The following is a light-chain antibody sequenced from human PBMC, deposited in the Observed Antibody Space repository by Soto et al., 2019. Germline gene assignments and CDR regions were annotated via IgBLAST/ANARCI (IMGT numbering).Light chain of an antibody. Sequence: DIQMTQSPSSLSASVGARVTITCRASQGISSYLAWYQQKPGKAPKLLIYAASTRATGIPDRFSGSGSETEFTLTISGLQSEDAGVYYCLQHYSWPWTLGQGTKVDIK. V-gene: IGKV1-NL1*01. CDR1: QGISSY. CDR2: AAS. J-gene: IGKJ1*01. CDR3: LQHYSWPWT.